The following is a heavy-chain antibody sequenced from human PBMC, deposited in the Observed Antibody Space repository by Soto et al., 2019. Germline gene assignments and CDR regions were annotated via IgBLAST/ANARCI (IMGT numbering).Heavy chain of an antibody. V-gene: IGHV1-8*01. D-gene: IGHD6-6*01. J-gene: IGHJ6*02. CDR3: ASQTYEYSSSSAFGLSLGMDV. CDR1: GYTFTSYD. Sequence: GASVKVSCKASGYTFTSYDINWVRQATGQGLEWMGWMNPNSGNTGYAQKFQGRVTMTRNTSISTAYMELSSLRSENTAVYYCASQTYEYSSSSAFGLSLGMDVWGQGTTVTVSS. CDR2: MNPNSGNT.